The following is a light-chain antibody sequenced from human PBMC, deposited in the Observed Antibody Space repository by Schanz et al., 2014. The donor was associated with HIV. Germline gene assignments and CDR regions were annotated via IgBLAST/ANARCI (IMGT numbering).Light chain of an antibody. Sequence: DIVMTQSPDSLAVSLGERAIINCKSSQSILFSSNNRNYLAWYQQKPGQPPKLLIYWSSSRESGVPDRFSGSGSGTDLTLTISGLQAEDVAVYFCQQYFDIQTFGQGTRVEVQ. CDR3: QQYFDIQT. V-gene: IGKV4-1*01. CDR2: WSS. CDR1: QSILFSSNNRNY. J-gene: IGKJ1*01.